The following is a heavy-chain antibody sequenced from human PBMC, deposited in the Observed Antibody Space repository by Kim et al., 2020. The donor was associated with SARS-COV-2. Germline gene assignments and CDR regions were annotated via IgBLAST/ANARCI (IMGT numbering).Heavy chain of an antibody. Sequence: SVNVSCKASGDAFSPFSTFTLNWVRQAPGHGLEWLGRIIPNLGVSDTAQRFQGRVTIVADKLTSTIYLGLSGLTSEDTAIYYCTSLPGPIEAVELHSWGQGHPVTVS. D-gene: IGHD2-2*02. J-gene: IGHJ4*02. CDR2: IIPNLGVS. V-gene: IGHV1-69*02. CDR3: TSLPGPIEAVELHS. CDR1: GDAFSPFSTFT.